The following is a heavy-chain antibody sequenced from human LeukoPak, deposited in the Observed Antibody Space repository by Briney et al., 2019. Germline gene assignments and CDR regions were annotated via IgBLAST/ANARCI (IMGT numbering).Heavy chain of an antibody. CDR2: INYSGTI. Sequence: SETLSLTCTVSGGAISNDNFYWGWVRQPPGKGLEWVASINYSGTIYYNPSLRSRVSISVNTSRTQFFLRLNSVTAADTAVYCCARLFDSWGQGTLVTVSS. V-gene: IGHV4-39*01. J-gene: IGHJ4*02. CDR3: ARLFDS. CDR1: GGAISNDNFY.